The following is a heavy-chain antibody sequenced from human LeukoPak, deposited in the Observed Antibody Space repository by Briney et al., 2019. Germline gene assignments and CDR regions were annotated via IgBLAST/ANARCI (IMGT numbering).Heavy chain of an antibody. J-gene: IGHJ4*02. Sequence: ASVTVSCKASGYTFTGYYMHWVRQAPGQGLEWMGWINPNSGGTNYAQKFQGWVTMTRDTSISTAYMELSRLRSDDTAVYYCARTMYYYDSSGRFDYWGQGTLVTVSS. CDR3: ARTMYYYDSSGRFDY. CDR1: GYTFTGYY. CDR2: INPNSGGT. V-gene: IGHV1-2*04. D-gene: IGHD3-22*01.